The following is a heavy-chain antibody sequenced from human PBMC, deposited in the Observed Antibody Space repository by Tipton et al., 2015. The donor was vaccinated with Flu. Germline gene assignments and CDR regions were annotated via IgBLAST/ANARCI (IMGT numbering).Heavy chain of an antibody. CDR1: GGSITKSSYY. J-gene: IGHJ4*02. CDR2: IFYSGTT. CDR3: ASVPASPTQPFDY. Sequence: TLSLTCTISGGSITKSSYYWGWIRQPPEKGLEWIGNIFYSGTTYHNPSLKSRVTMSVDTSKNQFSLKVNSVTAADTAVYYCASVPASPTQPFDYWGQGILVTVSS. V-gene: IGHV4-39*01. D-gene: IGHD2-2*01.